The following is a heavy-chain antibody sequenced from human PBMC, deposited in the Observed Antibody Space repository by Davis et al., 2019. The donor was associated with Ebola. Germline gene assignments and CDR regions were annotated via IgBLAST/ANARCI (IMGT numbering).Heavy chain of an antibody. CDR2: IRTYDGNT. J-gene: IGHJ6*04. Sequence: ASVKVSCKASGYTFINYGITWVRQAPGQGLEWLGWIRTYDGNTNYAQKLQDRVTMTTDTSTTTVFMELRNLRSDDTAVYYCAREASGSTRGIYYGVDVWGKGTTVTVSS. V-gene: IGHV1-18*04. CDR1: GYTFINYG. D-gene: IGHD3-10*01. CDR3: AREASGSTRGIYYGVDV.